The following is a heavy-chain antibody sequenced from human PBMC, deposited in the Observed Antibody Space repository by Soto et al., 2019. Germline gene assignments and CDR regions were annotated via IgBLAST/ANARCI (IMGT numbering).Heavy chain of an antibody. J-gene: IGHJ4*02. V-gene: IGHV4-59*01. D-gene: IGHD5-18*01. Sequence: SETLSLTCTVSGGSISSYYWSWSRQPPGKGLEWIGYIYYSGSTNYNPSLKSRVTISVDTSKNQFSLKLSSVTAADTAVYYCARDRRFDTAMVMWNYFDYWGQGTLVTVSS. CDR1: GGSISSYY. CDR3: ARDRRFDTAMVMWNYFDY. CDR2: IYYSGST.